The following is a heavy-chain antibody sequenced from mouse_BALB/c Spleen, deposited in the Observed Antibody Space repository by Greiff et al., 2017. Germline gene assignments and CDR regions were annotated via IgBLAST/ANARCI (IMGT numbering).Heavy chain of an antibody. CDR1: GFTFSSFG. J-gene: IGHJ4*01. CDR2: ISSGSSTI. Sequence: EVQLMESGGGLVQPGGSRKLSCAASGFTFSSFGMHWVRQAPEKGLEWVAYISSGSSTIYYADTVKGRFTISRDNPKNTLFLQMTSLRSEDTAMYYCARYDYDDYYAMDYWGQGTSVTVSS. V-gene: IGHV5-17*02. CDR3: ARYDYDDYYAMDY. D-gene: IGHD2-4*01.